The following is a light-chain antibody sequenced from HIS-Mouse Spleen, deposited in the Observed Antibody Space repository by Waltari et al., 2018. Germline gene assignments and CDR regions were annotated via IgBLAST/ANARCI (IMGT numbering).Light chain of an antibody. Sequence: QSALTQPASVSGSPGPSHTLPCTGPSSDVGSYKLVSWYQQHPGKAPRLMIYEGSTRPSGVSNRFSGSKSGNTASLTISGLQAEDEADYYCCSYAGSSTFEVFGGGTKLTVL. V-gene: IGLV2-23*03. CDR1: SSDVGSYKL. CDR3: CSYAGSSTFEV. CDR2: EGS. J-gene: IGLJ2*01.